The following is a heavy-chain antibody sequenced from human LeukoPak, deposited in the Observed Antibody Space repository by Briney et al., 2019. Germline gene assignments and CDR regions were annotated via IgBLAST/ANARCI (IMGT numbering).Heavy chain of an antibody. CDR3: AKALVGEQYYFDY. Sequence: GGSLRLSCAASAFTFSDYSMNWVRRAPGKGLEWVSYISGRSSTIYYADSVKGRFTISRDNAKNSMYLQMNSLRAEDTALYYCAKALVGEQYYFDYWGQGTLVTVSS. J-gene: IGHJ4*02. V-gene: IGHV3-48*01. CDR2: ISGRSSTI. D-gene: IGHD3-16*01. CDR1: AFTFSDYS.